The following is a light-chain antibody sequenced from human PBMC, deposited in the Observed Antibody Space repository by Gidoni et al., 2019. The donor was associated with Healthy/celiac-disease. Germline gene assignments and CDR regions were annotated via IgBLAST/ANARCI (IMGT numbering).Light chain of an antibody. Sequence: DIQMTQSPSSLSASVGDRVTITCRASKSISSYLNWYQQKPGKAPKLLLCAASSLQSGVPSRCSGSGSGTDFTLTISSLQPEDVATYYCQQSYSTPLRITFGQGTRLEIK. CDR2: AAS. J-gene: IGKJ5*01. CDR1: KSISSY. CDR3: QQSYSTPLRIT. V-gene: IGKV1-39*01.